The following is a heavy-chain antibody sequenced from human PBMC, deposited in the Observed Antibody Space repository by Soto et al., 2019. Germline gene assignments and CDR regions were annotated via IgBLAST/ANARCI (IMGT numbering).Heavy chain of an antibody. V-gene: IGHV3-53*04. CDR1: GFTVSSHC. CDR2: IFTGGAT. CDR3: ARDRYSSGWLDAFDI. J-gene: IGHJ3*02. Sequence: GGSLRLSCAASGFTVSSHCMSWVRQAPGKGLEWVSVIFTGGATYYADSVKGRFTISRHSSKNTVYLQMNSLRAEDTAVYYCARDRYSSGWLDAFDIWGQGTMVTVSS. D-gene: IGHD6-19*01.